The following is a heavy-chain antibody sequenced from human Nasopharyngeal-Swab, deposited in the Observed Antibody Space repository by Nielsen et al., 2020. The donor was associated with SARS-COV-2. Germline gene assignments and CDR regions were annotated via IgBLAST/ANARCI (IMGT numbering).Heavy chain of an antibody. CDR3: ARDRRTSIVGATLHFDY. Sequence: ASVKVSCKASGYTFTSYYMHWVRQAPGQGLEWMGIINPSGGSTSYAQKFQGRVTMTRDTSTSTVYMELSSLRSDDTAVYYCARDRRTSIVGATLHFDYWGQGTLVTVSS. V-gene: IGHV1-46*01. CDR1: GYTFTSYY. CDR2: INPSGGST. D-gene: IGHD1-26*01. J-gene: IGHJ4*02.